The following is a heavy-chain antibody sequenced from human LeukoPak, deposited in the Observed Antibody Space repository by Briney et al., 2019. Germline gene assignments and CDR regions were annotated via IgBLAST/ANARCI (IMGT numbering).Heavy chain of an antibody. Sequence: GGSLRLSCAASGFTFSSYEMNWVRQAPGKGLEWVSYISSSGSTTYYADSVEGRFTISRDNAKNSLYLQMNSLRAEDTAVYYCAELGITMIGGVWGKGTTVTISS. CDR2: ISSSGSTT. D-gene: IGHD3-10*02. J-gene: IGHJ6*04. CDR3: AELGITMIGGV. CDR1: GFTFSSYE. V-gene: IGHV3-48*03.